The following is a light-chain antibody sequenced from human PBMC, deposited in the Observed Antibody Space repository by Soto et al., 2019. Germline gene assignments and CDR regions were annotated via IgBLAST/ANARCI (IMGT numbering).Light chain of an antibody. CDR1: QSVSSRF. V-gene: IGKV3-20*01. Sequence: EIVLTQSPGTLSLSPGERATLSCRASQSVSSRFLGWYQKKPGQAPRLLIYGASSRATGIPDRFSGSGSGTDFTLTISRLEPEDFAVYYCQQYGSSPRTFGQGTKVEIK. CDR3: QQYGSSPRT. CDR2: GAS. J-gene: IGKJ1*01.